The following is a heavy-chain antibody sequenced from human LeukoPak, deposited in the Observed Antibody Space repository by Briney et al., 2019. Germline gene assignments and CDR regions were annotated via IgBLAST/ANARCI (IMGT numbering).Heavy chain of an antibody. CDR1: GYTFTSYY. D-gene: IGHD3-10*01. V-gene: IGHV1-46*01. CDR3: ARSRQRVLLWFGELLDY. CDR2: INPSGGST. Sequence: ASVKVSCKASGYTFTSYYMHWVRQAPGQGLEWMGIINPSGGSTSYAQKFQGRVTMTRDTSISTAYMELSRLRSDDTAVYYCARSRQRVLLWFGELLDYWGQGTLVTVSS. J-gene: IGHJ4*02.